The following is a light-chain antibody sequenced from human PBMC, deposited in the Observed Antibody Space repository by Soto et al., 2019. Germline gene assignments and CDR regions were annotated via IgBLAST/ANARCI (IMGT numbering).Light chain of an antibody. Sequence: DIQMTQSPSSVCASVGDRVTITGLASQGVSVWLAWYQQKPGKAPKLLIYAASSLQSGVPSRFRGSGSGTDFTLTISSLQPEDFATYYCQQANSFPLTFGGGTKADI. CDR3: QQANSFPLT. J-gene: IGKJ4*01. CDR1: QGVSVW. V-gene: IGKV1-12*01. CDR2: AAS.